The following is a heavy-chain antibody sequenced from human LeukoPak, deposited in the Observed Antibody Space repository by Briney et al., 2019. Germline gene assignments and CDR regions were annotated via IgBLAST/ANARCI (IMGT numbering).Heavy chain of an antibody. V-gene: IGHV1-2*02. CDR3: ARERALVVPAAADSYYYYYYMDV. CDR1: GYTFTGYY. Sequence: ASVKVSCKASGYTFTGYYMHWVRQAPGQGLEWMGWINPNSGGTNYAQKFQGRVTMTRDTSISTAYMGLSRLRSDDTAVYYCARERALVVPAAADSYYYYYYMDVWGKGTTVTVSS. D-gene: IGHD2-2*01. CDR2: INPNSGGT. J-gene: IGHJ6*03.